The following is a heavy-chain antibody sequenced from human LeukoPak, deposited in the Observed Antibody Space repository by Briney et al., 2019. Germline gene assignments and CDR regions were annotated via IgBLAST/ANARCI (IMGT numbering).Heavy chain of an antibody. Sequence: GGSLRLSCAASGFTFSNYAMNWVRQAPGKGLEWVSSISGSGSSTYYVDSVKGRFTISRDNSKNSLFLQMNSLRAEDTAVYHCVKDALRGWYGYSYYWGQGTLVTVSS. CDR1: GFTFSNYA. V-gene: IGHV3-23*01. CDR3: VKDALRGWYGYSYY. D-gene: IGHD6-19*01. CDR2: ISGSGSST. J-gene: IGHJ4*02.